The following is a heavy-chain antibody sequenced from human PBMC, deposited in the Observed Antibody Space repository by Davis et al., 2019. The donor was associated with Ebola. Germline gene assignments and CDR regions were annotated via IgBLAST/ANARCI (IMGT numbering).Heavy chain of an antibody. CDR2: IDYAGTSR. J-gene: IGHJ4*02. CDR1: GFTFSSHG. CDR3: ASAISVGGHK. D-gene: IGHD6-19*01. Sequence: PGGSLRLSCAASGFTFSSHGMNWVRQAPGKGLEWVSAIDYAGTSRDYADSVKGRFTISRDNAKNMLYLQMNSLRAEDTAIYYCASAISVGGHKWGQGTPVTVSS. V-gene: IGHV3-74*01.